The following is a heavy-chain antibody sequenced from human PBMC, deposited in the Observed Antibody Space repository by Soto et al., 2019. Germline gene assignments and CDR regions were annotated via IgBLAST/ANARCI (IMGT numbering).Heavy chain of an antibody. V-gene: IGHV4-59*01. Sequence: SETLSLTCTVSGSSISPFYWSWIRQPPGRGLEWIGYIYYTGSTKYNPSLKSRVTLSLGTSRNQLSLKLSSVTAADTAVYFCTRVGGYYGDYPNFDYWGPGTLVTVSS. CDR1: GSSISPFY. CDR3: TRVGGYYGDYPNFDY. CDR2: IYYTGST. D-gene: IGHD4-17*01. J-gene: IGHJ4*02.